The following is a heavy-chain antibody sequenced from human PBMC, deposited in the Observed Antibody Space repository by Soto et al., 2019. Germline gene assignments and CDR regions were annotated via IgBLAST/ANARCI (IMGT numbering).Heavy chain of an antibody. Sequence: PVGSLRLSCAASGFTFSSYGMHWVRQAPGKGLEWVAVISYDGSNKYYADSVKGRFTISRDNSKNTLYLQMNSLRAGDTAVYYCAKERNPGYSTLNYYYGMDVWGQGTTVTVSS. CDR2: ISYDGSNK. D-gene: IGHD6-13*01. V-gene: IGHV3-30*18. CDR3: AKERNPGYSTLNYYYGMDV. CDR1: GFTFSSYG. J-gene: IGHJ6*02.